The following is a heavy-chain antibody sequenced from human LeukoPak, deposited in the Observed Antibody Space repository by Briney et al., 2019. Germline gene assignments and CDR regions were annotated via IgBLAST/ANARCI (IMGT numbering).Heavy chain of an antibody. Sequence: GGSLRLSCAASGFTFSSYSMNWVRQAPGKGLEWVSSISSSSSYIYYADSVKGRFTISRDNSKNTLYLQMNSLRAEDTAVYYCAKDLRLLWFGELGNFDYWGQGTLVTVSS. J-gene: IGHJ4*02. CDR3: AKDLRLLWFGELGNFDY. CDR2: ISSSSSYI. D-gene: IGHD3-10*01. CDR1: GFTFSSYS. V-gene: IGHV3-21*04.